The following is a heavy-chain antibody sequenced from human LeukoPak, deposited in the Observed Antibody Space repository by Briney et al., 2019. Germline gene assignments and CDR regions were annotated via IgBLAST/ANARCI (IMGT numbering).Heavy chain of an antibody. CDR1: GFTFSSYG. V-gene: IGHV3-33*01. D-gene: IGHD3-22*01. CDR2: IWYDGSNK. J-gene: IGHJ4*02. CDR3: ATMKGYFEN. Sequence: GRSLRLSCAASGFTFSSYGMHWVRQAPGKGLEWVAVIWYDGSNKYYADSVKGRFTISRDNSKNTLYLQMNSLRAEDTAVYYCATMKGYFENWGQGTLVTVSS.